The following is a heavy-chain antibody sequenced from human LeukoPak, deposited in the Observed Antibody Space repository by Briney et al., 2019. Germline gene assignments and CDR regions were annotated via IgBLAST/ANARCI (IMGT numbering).Heavy chain of an antibody. CDR1: GFTFRNYG. J-gene: IGHJ4*02. V-gene: IGHV3-23*01. D-gene: IGHD2-15*01. CDR2: IDSSGVST. Sequence: PGGSLRLSCAASGFTFRNYGMSWVRQAPGKGLEWVSAIDSSGVSTYYADSVKGRFTISRDNSKNTLFLQMNGLRAEDTAVYYCAKDLGDVGGTTYYFDYWGQGTLVTVSS. CDR3: AKDLGDVGGTTYYFDY.